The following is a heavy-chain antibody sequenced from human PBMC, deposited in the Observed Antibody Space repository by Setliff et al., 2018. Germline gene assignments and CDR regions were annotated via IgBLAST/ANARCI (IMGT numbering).Heavy chain of an antibody. CDR2: IKQDGSET. Sequence: SCAASGFTFSTFWMSWVRQAPGKGLEWVANIKQDGSETYYVDSVKGRFTISRDNPNNSLYLQMNNLRAEDTAVYYCARGGYSYGYWGHGTLVTVSS. CDR3: ARGGYSYGY. CDR1: GFTFSTFW. J-gene: IGHJ4*01. D-gene: IGHD5-18*01. V-gene: IGHV3-7*04.